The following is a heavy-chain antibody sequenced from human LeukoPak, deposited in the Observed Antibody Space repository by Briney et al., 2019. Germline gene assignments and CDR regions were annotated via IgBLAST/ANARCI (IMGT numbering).Heavy chain of an antibody. CDR1: GFTFSSYG. V-gene: IGHV3-30*18. Sequence: SGGSLRLSCAASGFTFSSYGMHWVRQAPGKGLEWVAVISYDGSNKYYADSVKGRFTISRDNSKNTLYLQMNSLRAEDTAVYYCAKDLSQLRLGELSFVGDYWGQGTLVTVSS. D-gene: IGHD3-16*02. CDR3: AKDLSQLRLGELSFVGDY. CDR2: ISYDGSNK. J-gene: IGHJ4*02.